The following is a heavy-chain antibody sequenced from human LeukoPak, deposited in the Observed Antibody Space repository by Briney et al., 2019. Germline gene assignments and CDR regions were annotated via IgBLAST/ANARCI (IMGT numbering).Heavy chain of an antibody. D-gene: IGHD2-21*02. CDR1: GFTFSNYA. CDR3: AKGSHIVVVTAILKWFDP. Sequence: GGSLRLSCAASGFTFSNYAMSWVRQAPGKGLEWVSAISGSGGSTYYADSVKGRFTISRDNSKNTLYLQMNSLRAEDTAVYYCAKGSHIVVVTAILKWFDPWGQGTLVTVSS. J-gene: IGHJ5*02. V-gene: IGHV3-23*01. CDR2: ISGSGGST.